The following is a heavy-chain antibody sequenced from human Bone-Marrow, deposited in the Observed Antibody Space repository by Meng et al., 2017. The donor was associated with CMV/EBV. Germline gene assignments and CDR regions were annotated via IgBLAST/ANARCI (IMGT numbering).Heavy chain of an antibody. CDR3: ARAHSSGWLREYYFDY. D-gene: IGHD6-19*01. J-gene: IGHJ4*02. CDR1: GYSISSGYY. V-gene: IGHV4-38-2*02. Sequence: SETLSLTCTVSGYSISSGYYWGWIRQPPGKGLEWIGSIYHSGSTYYNPSLKSRVTISVDTSKNQFSLKLSSVTAADTAVYYCARAHSSGWLREYYFDYWGQGTTVTVSS. CDR2: IYHSGST.